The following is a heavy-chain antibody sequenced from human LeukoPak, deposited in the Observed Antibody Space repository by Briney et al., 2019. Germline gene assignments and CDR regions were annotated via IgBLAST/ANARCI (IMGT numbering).Heavy chain of an antibody. CDR2: INHNGTEK. Sequence: GGSLRLSCAASGFTFNTFWMTWVRQAPGKGLEWVANINHNGTEKYYMDSVGGRFTISRDSAKNSLSLEMKSLRLDDTAVYYCARDGGDLWPLDEWGRGTLVTVSS. V-gene: IGHV3-7*01. J-gene: IGHJ4*02. CDR3: ARDGGDLWPLDE. D-gene: IGHD3-16*01. CDR1: GFTFNTFW.